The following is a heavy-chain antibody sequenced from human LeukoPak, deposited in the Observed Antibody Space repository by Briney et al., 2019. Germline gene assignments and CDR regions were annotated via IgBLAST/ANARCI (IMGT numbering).Heavy chain of an antibody. CDR3: AKGTSTYYYYMDV. Sequence: GGSLRLSCAASGFTFSNYAMNWVRQAPGKGLEWVSDISAGGGNTYYADSVKGRFTISRDNSKNTVYLQMNSLRAEDTAVYYCAKGTSTYYYYMDVWGKGTSVTVSS. J-gene: IGHJ6*03. CDR2: ISAGGGNT. CDR1: GFTFSNYA. V-gene: IGHV3-23*01. D-gene: IGHD3-3*02.